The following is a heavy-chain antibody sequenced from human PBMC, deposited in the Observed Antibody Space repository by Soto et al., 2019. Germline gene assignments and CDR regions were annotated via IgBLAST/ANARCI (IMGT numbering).Heavy chain of an antibody. CDR1: GFTFSDYY. D-gene: IGHD3-22*01. Sequence: PGGSLRLSCAASGFTFSDYYISWIRQAPWKGLEWVSYISSSSIYTNYADSVKGRFTISRDNAKNSLYLQMNSLRAEDTAAYYCAGYGLAYYYDSSAPRTFDIWGQGTMVTVSS. CDR3: AGYGLAYYYDSSAPRTFDI. V-gene: IGHV3-11*06. J-gene: IGHJ3*02. CDR2: ISSSSIYT.